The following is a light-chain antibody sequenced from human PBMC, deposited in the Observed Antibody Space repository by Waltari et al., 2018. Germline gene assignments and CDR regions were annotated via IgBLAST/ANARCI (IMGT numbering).Light chain of an antibody. CDR1: RDINNY. Sequence: DIQMTQSPSSLSASVGDRVTITCQASRDINNYLNWYEQKPGNAPNLLIYDASTLETGVPSRFSGSGSGTDFVFTISRLQPEDIATYYCQHYDGVPPWTFGQGTRVDFK. J-gene: IGKJ1*01. V-gene: IGKV1-33*01. CDR2: DAS. CDR3: QHYDGVPPWT.